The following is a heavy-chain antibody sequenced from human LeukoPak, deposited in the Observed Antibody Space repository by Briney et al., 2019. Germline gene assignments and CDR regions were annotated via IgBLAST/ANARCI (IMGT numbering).Heavy chain of an antibody. J-gene: IGHJ4*02. CDR2: INPNSGAT. CDR1: GFTVTGYY. V-gene: IGHV1-2*02. CDR3: TRGGPEGSGYSYGSHDY. D-gene: IGHD5-18*01. Sequence: ASVKVSCKASGFTVTGYYMHWVRQAPGQGLEWMGWINPNSGATNYAQKFQGRVTMNRDTSISTVYMELSRLRSDDTAVYYCTRGGPEGSGYSYGSHDYWGQGTLVTVSS.